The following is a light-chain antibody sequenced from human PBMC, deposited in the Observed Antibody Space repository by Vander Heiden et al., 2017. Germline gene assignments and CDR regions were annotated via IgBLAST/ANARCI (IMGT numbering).Light chain of an antibody. CDR2: VKN. CDR1: SLRSYY. CDR3: NSRDSSGNHLV. Sequence: SSEMTQDPAVSVALGQTVRITCQGDSLRSYYASWYQQRPGQAPVLVIYVKNNRHSGIPDRFSGSISGNTATVTTTGAQAEEEADYYCNSRDSSGNHLVFGGGTKLTVL. J-gene: IGLJ2*01. V-gene: IGLV3-19*01.